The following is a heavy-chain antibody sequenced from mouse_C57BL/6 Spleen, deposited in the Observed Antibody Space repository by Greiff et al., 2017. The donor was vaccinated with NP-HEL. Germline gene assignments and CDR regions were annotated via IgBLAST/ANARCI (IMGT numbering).Heavy chain of an antibody. J-gene: IGHJ4*01. CDR2: FYPGSGSI. D-gene: IGHD3-2*02. Sequence: VKLQESGAELVKPGASVKLSCKASGYTFTEYTIHWVKQRSGQGLEWIGWFYPGSGSIKYNEKFKDKATLTADKSSSTVYMELSRLTSEDSAVYFCARHEEGDSSSYSYAMDYWGQGTSVTVSS. V-gene: IGHV1-62-2*01. CDR3: ARHEEGDSSSYSYAMDY. CDR1: GYTFTEYT.